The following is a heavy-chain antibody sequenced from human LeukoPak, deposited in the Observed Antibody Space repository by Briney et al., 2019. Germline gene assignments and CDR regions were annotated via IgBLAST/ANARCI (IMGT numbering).Heavy chain of an antibody. Sequence: PSETLSLTCTVSGGSISSGDYYWSWVRQPPGKGLEWIGYIYYSGTTYYNPSLKSRATISVDTSKNEFSLQLSSVTAADTAVYYCARAPIPAAKFDPWGQGTLVTVSS. CDR2: IYYSGTT. D-gene: IGHD2-2*01. V-gene: IGHV4-30-4*02. CDR1: GGSISSGDYY. CDR3: ARAPIPAAKFDP. J-gene: IGHJ5*02.